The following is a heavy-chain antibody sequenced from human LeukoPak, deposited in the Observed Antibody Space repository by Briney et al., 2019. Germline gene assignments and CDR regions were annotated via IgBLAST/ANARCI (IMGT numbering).Heavy chain of an antibody. V-gene: IGHV3-23*01. Sequence: GGSLRLSCAASRFTFSSYVMSSVRQAPGKGLEWVSAISGGGGSTYYADSVKGRFTISRDNSKNTLYLQMNSLRAEDTAIYYCAKDLIQQQLVYFDYWGQGTLVTVSS. J-gene: IGHJ4*02. D-gene: IGHD6-13*01. CDR1: RFTFSSYV. CDR2: ISGGGGST. CDR3: AKDLIQQQLVYFDY.